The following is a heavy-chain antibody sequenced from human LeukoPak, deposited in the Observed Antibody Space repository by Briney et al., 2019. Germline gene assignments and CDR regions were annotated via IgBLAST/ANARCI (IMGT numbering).Heavy chain of an antibody. CDR1: GGSISTYY. J-gene: IGHJ4*02. D-gene: IGHD5-18*01. CDR2: IHYSGST. Sequence: SETLSLTCTVSGGSISTYYWSWIRQPPGKGLEWIGYIHYSGSTNYNPSLKSRVAISLDTSKNQFSLKLTSVTPEDTAVYYCVRGRDTAMGSWGQGTLVTVSS. CDR3: VRGRDTAMGS. V-gene: IGHV4-59*12.